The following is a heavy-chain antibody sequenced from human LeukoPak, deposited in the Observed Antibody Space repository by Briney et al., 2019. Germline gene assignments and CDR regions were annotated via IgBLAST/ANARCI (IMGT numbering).Heavy chain of an antibody. Sequence: GGSLRLSCAASGFAFNTYAMTWVRQAPEKGLQGVSTISTSGRATYYADSVEGRFTISRDNSKNTLYLQMNSLRADDTAVYYCAKARGSSVYEPFDYWGQGTQVTVSP. V-gene: IGHV3-23*01. CDR1: GFAFNTYA. D-gene: IGHD5/OR15-5a*01. J-gene: IGHJ4*02. CDR3: AKARGSSVYEPFDY. CDR2: ISTSGRAT.